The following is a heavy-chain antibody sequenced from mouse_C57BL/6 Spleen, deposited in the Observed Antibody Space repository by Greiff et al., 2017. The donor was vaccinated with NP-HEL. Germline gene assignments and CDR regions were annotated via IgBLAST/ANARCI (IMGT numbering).Heavy chain of an antibody. Sequence: QVQLKESGPELVKPGASVKISCKASGYAFSSSWMNWVKQRPGKGLEWIGRIYPGDGDTNYNGKFKGKATLTADKSSSTAYMQLSSLTSEDSAVYFCAAGKITTVVAGGFDYWGQGTTLTVSS. CDR2: IYPGDGDT. D-gene: IGHD1-1*01. CDR3: AAGKITTVVAGGFDY. V-gene: IGHV1-82*01. CDR1: GYAFSSSW. J-gene: IGHJ2*01.